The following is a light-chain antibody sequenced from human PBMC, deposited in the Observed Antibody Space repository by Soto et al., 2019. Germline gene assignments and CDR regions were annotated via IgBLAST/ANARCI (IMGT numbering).Light chain of an antibody. V-gene: IGKV3-15*01. J-gene: IGKJ4*01. CDR3: QQSYSTPT. Sequence: VLTQSPATLSVSPGERVTLSCRASQSVSSLLAWYQQKPGQAPRLLIYSTSTRATGIPARFSGSGSGTEFTLTISSLQSEDFATYYCQQSYSTPTFGGGTKVDIK. CDR2: STS. CDR1: QSVSSL.